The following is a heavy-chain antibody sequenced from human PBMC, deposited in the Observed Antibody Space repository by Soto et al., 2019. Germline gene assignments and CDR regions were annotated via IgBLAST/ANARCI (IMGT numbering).Heavy chain of an antibody. CDR2: IYYSGST. V-gene: IGHV4-30-4*01. CDR3: ARALSAMTKCPFDY. D-gene: IGHD4-17*01. Sequence: SETLSLTCTVSGGSISSGDYYWSWIRQPPVKGLEWIGYIYYSGSTYYNPSLKSRVTISVDTSKNQFSLKLSSVTAADTAVYYCARALSAMTKCPFDYWGQGTLVTVS. J-gene: IGHJ4*02. CDR1: GGSISSGDYY.